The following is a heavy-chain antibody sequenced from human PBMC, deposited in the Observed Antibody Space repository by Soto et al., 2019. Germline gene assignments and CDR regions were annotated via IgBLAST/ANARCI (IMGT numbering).Heavy chain of an antibody. D-gene: IGHD1-1*01. CDR2: TSYGGNT. CDR1: GGSIRAFD. CDR3: ASRDWIYAFHI. Sequence: ERLGCPCTVSGGSIRAFDHCWLRQPPGKGLEWIRYTSYGGNTNYNPSLRSRVTISIDAAKLQFSLTLSSMTAADTAVYYCASRDWIYAFHIWCQGTMVTGSS. J-gene: IGHJ3*02. V-gene: IGHV4-59*01.